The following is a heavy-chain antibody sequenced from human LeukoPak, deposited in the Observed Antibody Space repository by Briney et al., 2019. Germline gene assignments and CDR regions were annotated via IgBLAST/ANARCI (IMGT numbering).Heavy chain of an antibody. V-gene: IGHV1-24*01. D-gene: IGHD3-10*01. J-gene: IGHJ4*02. CDR3: ATEGKMVRGVYTDY. Sequence: ASVKVSCKVSGYTLTELSMHWARQAPGKGLEWMGRFDPEDGETMYAQKFQGRVTMTADTSTDIVYMELSSLRSEDTAVYYCATEGKMVRGVYTDYWGQGTLVTVSS. CDR2: FDPEDGET. CDR1: GYTLTELS.